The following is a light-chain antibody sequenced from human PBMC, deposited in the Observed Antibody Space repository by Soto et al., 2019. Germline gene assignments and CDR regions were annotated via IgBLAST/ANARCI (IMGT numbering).Light chain of an antibody. CDR2: AAS. CDR1: ESVTSS. Sequence: EIVMTQSPATLSVSPGDRATLSCRASESVTSSLAWYQQKPGQPPRLLIYAASTRATDVPARFSGGGSETAFTLTISSLQSEDFAVYLCQQYNILHLWTLGQGTKVDIK. V-gene: IGKV3-15*01. CDR3: QQYNILHLWT. J-gene: IGKJ1*01.